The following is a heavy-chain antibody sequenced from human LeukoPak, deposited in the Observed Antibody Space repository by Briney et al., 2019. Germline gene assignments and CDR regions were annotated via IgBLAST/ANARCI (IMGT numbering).Heavy chain of an antibody. CDR2: IYYIGTA. V-gene: IGHV4-30-4*01. CDR1: GDSISIGDYR. Sequence: PSETLSLTCSVSGDSISIGDYRWSWIRQSPGKGLEWIGYIYYIGTAYYNPSLRSRVALSADTSKNQFSLKLNSVTVADSAVYFCARARGNSPRIYYYMDVWGKGTTVTVSS. CDR3: ARARGNSPRIYYYMDV. J-gene: IGHJ6*03. D-gene: IGHD3-16*01.